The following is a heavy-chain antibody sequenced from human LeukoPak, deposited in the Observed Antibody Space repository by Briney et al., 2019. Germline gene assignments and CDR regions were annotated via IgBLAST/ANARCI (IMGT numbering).Heavy chain of an antibody. V-gene: IGHV4-34*01. CDR3: ARLGATPRYFDY. CDR2: INHSGST. D-gene: IGHD1-26*01. J-gene: IGHJ4*02. Sequence: PSETLSLTCAVYGGSFSGLYWSWIRQFPGKGLEWIGEINHSGSTNYNPSLKSRVTISIDTSKNQFSLRLSSVTAADTAVYYCARLGATPRYFDYWGQGTLVTVSS. CDR1: GGSFSGLY.